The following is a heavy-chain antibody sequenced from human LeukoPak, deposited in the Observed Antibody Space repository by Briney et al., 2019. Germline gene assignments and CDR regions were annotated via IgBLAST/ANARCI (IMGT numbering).Heavy chain of an antibody. Sequence: GESLKISCKGSGYSFTSYWIAWVRQMPGKGLEWMGIIYPVDSDSRYSPSFQGQVTNSADKPISTAYLQWSSLKASDTAMYYWARLDSGGYYYSNYWGQGTLVTVSS. D-gene: IGHD3-22*01. CDR3: ARLDSGGYYYSNY. CDR2: IYPVDSDS. CDR1: GYSFTSYW. V-gene: IGHV5-51*01. J-gene: IGHJ4*02.